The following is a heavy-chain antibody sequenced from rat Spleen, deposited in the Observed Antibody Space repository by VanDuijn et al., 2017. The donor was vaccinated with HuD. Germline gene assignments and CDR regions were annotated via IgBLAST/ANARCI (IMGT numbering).Heavy chain of an antibody. Sequence: EVQLVESGGGLVQPGRSLKLSCAVSGFTFSDNYMAWVRQAPTKGLEWVATISHDGTNINYRDSVKGRFTISRDNAKSTLYLQVDSLRSEDTATYYCARGTRNYSSYGGFVYWGQGTLVTVSS. D-gene: IGHD1-2*01. CDR1: GFTFSDNY. CDR2: ISHDGTNI. V-gene: IGHV5-7*01. CDR3: ARGTRNYSSYGGFVY. J-gene: IGHJ3*01.